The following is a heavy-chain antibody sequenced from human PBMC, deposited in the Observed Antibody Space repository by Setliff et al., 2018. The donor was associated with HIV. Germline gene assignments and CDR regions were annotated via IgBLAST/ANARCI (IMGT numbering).Heavy chain of an antibody. CDR1: GGSFSSDSYY. J-gene: IGHJ5*02. CDR3: AQEERDAYNYWFDP. Sequence: SETLSLTCSVSGGSFSSDSYYWGWIRQFPGKGLEWIGSIYYSGSTKHNPSLKSRVTISVDTSKNQFSLNLSSVTAADTAVYYCAQEERDAYNYWFDPWGQGTLVTVSS. D-gene: IGHD1-1*01. V-gene: IGHV4-39*07. CDR2: IYYSGST.